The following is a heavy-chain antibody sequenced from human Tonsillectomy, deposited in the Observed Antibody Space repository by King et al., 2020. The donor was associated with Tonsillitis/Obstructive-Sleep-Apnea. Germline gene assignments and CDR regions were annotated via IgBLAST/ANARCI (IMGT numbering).Heavy chain of an antibody. CDR2: INPSGST. CDR3: ASFLYCSSTSCFDC. V-gene: IGHV4-34*01. Sequence: VQLQQWGAGLLKPSETLSLTCAVYGGSFSGYYWSWIRQPPGKGLEWSGEINPSGSTNYNPSLKSRVTISVDTSKNQFSLKLSSVTAADTAVYYCASFLYCSSTSCFDCWGRGTLVTVSS. D-gene: IGHD2-2*01. CDR1: GGSFSGYY. J-gene: IGHJ4*02.